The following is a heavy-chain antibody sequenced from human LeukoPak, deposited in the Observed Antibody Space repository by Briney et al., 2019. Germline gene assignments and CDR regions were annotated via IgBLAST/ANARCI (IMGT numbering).Heavy chain of an antibody. J-gene: IGHJ4*02. V-gene: IGHV5-51*01. D-gene: IGHD2-2*01. CDR3: ARRPYCSSTSCPFDY. Sequence: GESLKISCKGSGYGFTSYWIGWVRQMPGKGLEWMGIIYPGDSDTRYSPSFQGRVTISADKSISTAYLQWSSLKASDTAMYYCARRPYCSSTSCPFDYWGQGTLVTVSS. CDR1: GYGFTSYW. CDR2: IYPGDSDT.